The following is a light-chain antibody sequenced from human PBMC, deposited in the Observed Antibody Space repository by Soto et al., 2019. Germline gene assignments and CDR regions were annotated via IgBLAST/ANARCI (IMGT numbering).Light chain of an antibody. CDR2: SNN. CDR1: SSNIGGNT. J-gene: IGLJ2*01. Sequence: QSVLTQPPSASGTPGQRVTISCSGSSSNIGGNTVNWYQQLPGTAPRVLIYSNNQRPSGVPDRFSGSKSGTSASLAISGLQSEDEADYYCAAWDDSLNAVVFGGGTKLPVL. CDR3: AAWDDSLNAVV. V-gene: IGLV1-44*01.